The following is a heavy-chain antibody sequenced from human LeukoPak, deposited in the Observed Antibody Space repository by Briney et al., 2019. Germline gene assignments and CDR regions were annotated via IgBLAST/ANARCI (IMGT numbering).Heavy chain of an antibody. V-gene: IGHV3-33*06. CDR3: AKDRDFYDSSGYYSR. CDR1: GFTFSSYG. CDR2: IWYDGSNK. D-gene: IGHD3-22*01. J-gene: IGHJ4*02. Sequence: GRSLRLSCAASGFTFSSYGMHCARQAPGKGLEWVAVIWYDGSNKYYADSVKGRSTISRDNSKNTLYLQMNSLRAEDTAVYYCAKDRDFYDSSGYYSRWGQGTLVTVSS.